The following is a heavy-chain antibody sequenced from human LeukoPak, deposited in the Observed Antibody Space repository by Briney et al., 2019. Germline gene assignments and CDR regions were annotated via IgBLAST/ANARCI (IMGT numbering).Heavy chain of an antibody. J-gene: IGHJ4*02. V-gene: IGHV1-18*01. CDR3: AREGSSWYEFGY. CDR2: ISAYNGNT. CDR1: GYTFTNYG. Sequence: ASVKVSCEASGYTFTNYGISWVRQAPGQGLEWMGWISAYNGNTNYAQKFQGRVTMTTDTSTSTAYMELRSLRSDDTAVYYCAREGSSWYEFGYWGQGTLVTVSS. D-gene: IGHD6-13*01.